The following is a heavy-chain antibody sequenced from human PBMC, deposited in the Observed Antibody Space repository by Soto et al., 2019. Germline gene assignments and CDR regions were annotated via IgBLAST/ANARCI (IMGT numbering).Heavy chain of an antibody. D-gene: IGHD2-2*01. Sequence: SGPTLVNPTQTLTLTCTFSGFSLSTSGMCVSWIRQPPGKALEWLALIDWDDDKYYSTSLKSRFTITKDTSKDQVVLTMSNMDPVDTATYYCAHSGGYCSRNSKCYDHFDHWGQGTLVTVS. CDR2: IDWDDDK. V-gene: IGHV2-70*12. J-gene: IGHJ4*02. CDR1: GFSLSTSGMC. CDR3: AHSGGYCSRNSKCYDHFDH.